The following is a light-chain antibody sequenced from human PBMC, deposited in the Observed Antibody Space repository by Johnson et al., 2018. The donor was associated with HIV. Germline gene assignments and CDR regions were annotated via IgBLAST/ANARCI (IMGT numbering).Light chain of an antibody. CDR3: GTWDSSLSGGV. V-gene: IGLV1-51*02. J-gene: IGLJ1*01. Sequence: QSVLTKPPSVSAAPGQKVTISCSGSSSDMGNYAVSWYKQLPGTAPKLLIYENNKRPSGIPDRFSGSKSGTSATLGITGLQTGDEADYYCGTWDSSLSGGVFGTGTKVTVL. CDR1: SSDMGNYA. CDR2: ENN.